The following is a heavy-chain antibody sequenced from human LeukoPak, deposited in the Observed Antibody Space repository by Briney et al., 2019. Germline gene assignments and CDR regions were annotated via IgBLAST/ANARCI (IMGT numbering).Heavy chain of an antibody. V-gene: IGHV3-48*02. CDR3: ARGALRYSDY. D-gene: IGHD3-9*01. CDR1: GFTFSSYT. Sequence: GGSLRLSCAASGFTFSSYTMNWVRQAPGKGVEWVSSISSSSRAIYYAASVKGRFTISRDNAKNSLYLQMNSLRDEDTAVYYCARGALRYSDYWGQGTLVTVSS. CDR2: ISSSSRAI. J-gene: IGHJ4*02.